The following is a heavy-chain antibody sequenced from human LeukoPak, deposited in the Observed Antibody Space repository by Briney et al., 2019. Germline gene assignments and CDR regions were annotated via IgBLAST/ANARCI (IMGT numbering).Heavy chain of an antibody. CDR1: GYTFTIYA. Sequence: ASVKVSCKASGYTFTIYAMHWVRQAPGQRLEWMGWINAGNGDTKYSQKFQGRVTITRDTSASTAYMELSSLRSEDTAVYYCARSIAARPLGYWGQGTLVTVSS. CDR2: INAGNGDT. J-gene: IGHJ4*02. CDR3: ARSIAARPLGY. D-gene: IGHD6-6*01. V-gene: IGHV1-3*01.